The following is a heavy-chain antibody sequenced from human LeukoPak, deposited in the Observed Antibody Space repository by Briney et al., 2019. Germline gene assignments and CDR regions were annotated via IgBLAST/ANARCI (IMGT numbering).Heavy chain of an antibody. CDR2: IRYDGSNK. CDR3: AKDALRIAPSYYYYYMDV. Sequence: PGGSLRLSCAASGFTFSSYGMHWVRQAPGKGLEWVAFIRYDGSNKYYADSVKGRFTISRDNSKNTLYLQMNSLRAEDTAVYYCAKDALRIAPSYYYYYMDVWGKGTTVTISS. CDR1: GFTFSSYG. D-gene: IGHD2-15*01. J-gene: IGHJ6*03. V-gene: IGHV3-30*02.